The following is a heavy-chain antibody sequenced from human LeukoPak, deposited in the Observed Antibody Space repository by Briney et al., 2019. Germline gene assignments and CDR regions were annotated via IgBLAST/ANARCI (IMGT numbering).Heavy chain of an antibody. CDR3: ARWPRVRRFDAFDI. Sequence: SETLSLTCAVYGGSFSSYYWSWIRQPPGKGLEWIGYIYYSGSTNYNPSLKSRVIISVDTSKNQFSLKLSSVTAADTAVYYCARWPRVRRFDAFDIWGQGTMVTVSS. D-gene: IGHD3-16*01. CDR1: GGSFSSYY. CDR2: IYYSGST. J-gene: IGHJ3*02. V-gene: IGHV4-59*01.